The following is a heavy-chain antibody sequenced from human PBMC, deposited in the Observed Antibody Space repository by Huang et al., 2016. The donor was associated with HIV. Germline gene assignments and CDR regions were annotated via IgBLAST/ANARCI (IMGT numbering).Heavy chain of an antibody. CDR1: GDTFSSND. Sequence: QVQLKQSGAEVKKPGASVKVSCKASGDTFSSNDINWVRKANGKGREWMGWMNANRGHHDYAPKFRGRVTFTRDTSTTTAYMELTSLTVEDTAVYYCARGLQGYSIGYYYLDFWGQGTLITVSS. J-gene: IGHJ1*01. CDR3: ARGLQGYSIGYYYLDF. D-gene: IGHD5-18*01. V-gene: IGHV1-8*03. CDR2: MNANRGHH.